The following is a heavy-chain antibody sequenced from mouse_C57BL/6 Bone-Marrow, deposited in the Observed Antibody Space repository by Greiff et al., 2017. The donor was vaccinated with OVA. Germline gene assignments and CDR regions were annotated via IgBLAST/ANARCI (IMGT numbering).Heavy chain of an antibody. CDR2: IYPGSGST. V-gene: IGHV1-55*01. CDR1: GYTFTSYW. D-gene: IGHD1-1*01. Sequence: VQLQQPGAELVKPGASVKMSCKASGYTFTSYWITWVKQRPGQGLEWIGDIYPGSGSTNYNEKFKSKATLTVDTSSSTAYMQLSSLTSEDSAVYYCAKMPLIYYYGSRPYYFDYWGQGTTLTVSS. J-gene: IGHJ2*01. CDR3: AKMPLIYYYGSRPYYFDY.